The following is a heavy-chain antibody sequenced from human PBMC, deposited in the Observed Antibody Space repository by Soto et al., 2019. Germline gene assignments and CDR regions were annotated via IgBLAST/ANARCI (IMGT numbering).Heavy chain of an antibody. CDR2: IYYSGST. V-gene: IGHV4-31*03. Sequence: QVQLQESGPGLVKPSQTLSLTCTVSGGSISSGGYYWSWIRQHPGKGLEWIGYIYYSGSTYYNPSLKRRVTISVDTSKNQFSLKLSSVTAADTAVYYCARAVVVVVAATPVFGLGWFDPWGQGTLVTVSS. J-gene: IGHJ5*02. CDR1: GGSISSGGYY. CDR3: ARAVVVVVAATPVFGLGWFDP. D-gene: IGHD2-15*01.